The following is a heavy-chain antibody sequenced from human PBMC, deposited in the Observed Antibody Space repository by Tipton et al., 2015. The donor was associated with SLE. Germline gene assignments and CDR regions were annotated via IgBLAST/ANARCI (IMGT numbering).Heavy chain of an antibody. J-gene: IGHJ2*01. CDR2: ISSSSSTI. V-gene: IGHV3-48*01. D-gene: IGHD5-18*01. CDR3: ARELGYSYGRGWYFDL. CDR1: GFTFSSYS. Sequence: GSLRLSCAASGFTFSSYSMNWVRQAPGKGLEWVSYISSSSSTIYYADSVKGRFTISRDNAKNSLYLQMNSLRAEDTAVYYCARELGYSYGRGWYFDLWGRGTLVTVSS.